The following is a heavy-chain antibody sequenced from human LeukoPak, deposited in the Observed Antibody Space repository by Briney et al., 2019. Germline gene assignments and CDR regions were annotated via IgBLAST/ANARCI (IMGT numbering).Heavy chain of an antibody. CDR2: IYYSGST. D-gene: IGHD2-8*01. Sequence: SETLSLTCAVYGGSFSGYYWTWIRQPPGKGLDWIGNIYYSGSTHYSPSLKSRVTISVDTSKNQFSLKMSSVTAADTAVYYCARDNGGYYIDYWGQGTLVTVSS. CDR3: ARDNGGYYIDY. CDR1: GGSFSGYY. J-gene: IGHJ4*02. V-gene: IGHV4-34*01.